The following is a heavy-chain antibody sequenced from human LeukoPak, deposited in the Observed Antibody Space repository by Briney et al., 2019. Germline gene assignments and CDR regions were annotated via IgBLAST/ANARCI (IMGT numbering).Heavy chain of an antibody. CDR2: MNPNSGNT. D-gene: IGHD6-13*01. Sequence: ASVKVSCKASGYTFTSYDINWVRQATGQGLEWMGWMNPNSGNTGYAQKFQGRVTMTRNTSISTAYMELRSLRSEDTAVYYCARDPYSSSWYTYYYYGMDVWGQGTTVTVPS. CDR3: ARDPYSSSWYTYYYYGMDV. J-gene: IGHJ6*02. V-gene: IGHV1-8*01. CDR1: GYTFTSYD.